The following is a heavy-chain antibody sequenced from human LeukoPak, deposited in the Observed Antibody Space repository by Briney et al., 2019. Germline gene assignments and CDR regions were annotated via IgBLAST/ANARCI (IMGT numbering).Heavy chain of an antibody. V-gene: IGHV3-48*04. CDR1: GFAFNSYS. CDR2: ISSSSRTI. D-gene: IGHD6-13*01. J-gene: IGHJ3*02. Sequence: GGSLRLSCAASGFAFNSYSMNWVRQAPGKGLEWVSSISSSSRTIYYADSVKGRFTISRDNAKNSLYLQMNSLRAEDTALYYCAKGLGIAAAGTDAFDIWGQGTMVTVSS. CDR3: AKGLGIAAAGTDAFDI.